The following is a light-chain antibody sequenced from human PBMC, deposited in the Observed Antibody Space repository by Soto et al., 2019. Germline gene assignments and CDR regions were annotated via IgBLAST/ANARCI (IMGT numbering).Light chain of an antibody. V-gene: IGLV1-44*01. CDR2: SNN. CDR1: SSNIGSNT. CDR3: AAWNDSLNGVV. Sequence: QSVLTQPPSASGTPGQRVTISCSGSSSNIGSNTVNWYQQLPGTAPKLLIYSNNQRPSGVPDRFPGSKSGTSASLAISGLQSEDEADYYWAAWNDSLNGVVFGGGTKLTVL. J-gene: IGLJ2*01.